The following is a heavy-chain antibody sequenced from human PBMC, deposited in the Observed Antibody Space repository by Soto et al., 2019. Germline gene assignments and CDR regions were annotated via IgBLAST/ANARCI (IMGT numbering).Heavy chain of an antibody. V-gene: IGHV3-7*01. CDR2: IKPDGSKK. J-gene: IGHJ4*02. Sequence: PGGSLRLSCAASGFTFSSYWMSWVRQAPGKGLEWVANIKPDGSKKFHVDSVKGRFSISRDNAKNSLYLQMNSLRAEDTAIYYCASNSDYRFDFWGQGALVTVSS. CDR1: GFTFSSYW. D-gene: IGHD3-16*01. CDR3: ASNSDYRFDF.